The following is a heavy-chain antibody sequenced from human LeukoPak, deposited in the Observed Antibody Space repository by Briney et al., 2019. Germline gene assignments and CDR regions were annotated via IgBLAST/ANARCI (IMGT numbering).Heavy chain of an antibody. D-gene: IGHD5-12*01. CDR2: ISGSGDST. V-gene: IGHV3-23*01. CDR1: GFTFSSYA. CDR3: ASLLGVATVTRGYYYYGMDV. J-gene: IGHJ6*02. Sequence: PGGSLRLSCAASGFTFSSYAISWVRQTPGKGLEWVSVISGSGDSTYYADSVKGRFTISRDNAKNSLYLQMNSLRAEDTAVCYCASLLGVATVTRGYYYYGMDVWGQGTTVTVSS.